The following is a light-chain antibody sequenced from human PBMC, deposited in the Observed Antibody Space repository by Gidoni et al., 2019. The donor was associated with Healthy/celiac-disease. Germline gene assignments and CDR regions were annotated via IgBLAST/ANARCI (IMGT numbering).Light chain of an antibody. CDR2: KVS. CDR3: MQCTHWPWT. CDR1: QSLVYSDGNTY. V-gene: IGKV2-30*01. Sequence: DVVMTQSPLSLPVTLGQPASISCRSSQSLVYSDGNTYLNWFQQRPGQSPRRLIYKVSNRDSGVPDRFSGSVSGTDFTLKISMVEAEDVGVYYCMQCTHWPWTFGQGTKVEIK. J-gene: IGKJ1*01.